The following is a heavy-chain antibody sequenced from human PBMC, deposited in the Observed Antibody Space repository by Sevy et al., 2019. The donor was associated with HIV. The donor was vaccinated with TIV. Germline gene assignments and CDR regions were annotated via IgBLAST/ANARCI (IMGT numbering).Heavy chain of an antibody. CDR2: INGRGGSA. D-gene: IGHD1-26*01. CDR3: ARPTPRIAPSSAAFFDY. Sequence: GGSPRLSCAASGFTFSSFAMSWVRHIPGKGLEWVSTINGRGGSAYYADSVKGRFTLSRDNSNNTVFLQMNRLRDEDTAVYYCARPTPRIAPSSAAFFDYWGQDTLVTVSS. CDR1: GFTFSSFA. V-gene: IGHV3-23*01. J-gene: IGHJ4*02.